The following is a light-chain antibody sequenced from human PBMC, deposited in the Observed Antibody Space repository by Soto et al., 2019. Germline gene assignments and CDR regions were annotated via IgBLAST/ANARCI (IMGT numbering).Light chain of an antibody. CDR1: SSNIGSNT. CDR2: SDD. Sequence: QSVLTQSPSASGTPGQRVIISCSGSSSNIGSNTVSWYQQFPGTAPKLLIYSDDQRPSWVPGRFSASKSGASASLAISRVEAGDEADYYCQVWDSSSDHRVFGGGTKLTVL. V-gene: IGLV1-44*01. J-gene: IGLJ3*02. CDR3: QVWDSSSDHRV.